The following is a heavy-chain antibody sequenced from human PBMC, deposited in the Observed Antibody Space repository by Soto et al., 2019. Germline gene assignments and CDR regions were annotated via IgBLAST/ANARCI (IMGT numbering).Heavy chain of an antibody. J-gene: IGHJ2*01. D-gene: IGHD1-26*01. CDR2: IFPSGST. V-gene: IGHV4-30-2*01. CDR3: AREAGSGSPYWYFNL. Sequence: QLQLQESGAGLVKPSQTLSLTCAVSGGSISSGGFSWSWIRQPPGKGLEWIGYIFPSGSTYYNPSPQSRGSICGDTSKNQLSMNMSAVAAADTAVQYCAREAGSGSPYWYFNLWGRGTRVPVSS. CDR1: GGSISSGGFS.